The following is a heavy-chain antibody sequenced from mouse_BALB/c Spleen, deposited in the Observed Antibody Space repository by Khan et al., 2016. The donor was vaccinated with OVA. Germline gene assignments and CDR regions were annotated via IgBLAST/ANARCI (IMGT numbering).Heavy chain of an antibody. CDR1: GFDFSRYW. CDR2: INPDCSTI. Sequence: EVQLVESGGGLVQPGGSLKLSCEASGFDFSRYWMSWVRQAPGKGLEWIGEINPDCSTINYTPSLKDKFIISRDNAKNTLYLQMSKVRSEDTALDYCAKLGDYGYFNVWGAGTTVTVSS. D-gene: IGHD2-13*01. V-gene: IGHV4-1*02. J-gene: IGHJ1*01. CDR3: AKLGDYGYFNV.